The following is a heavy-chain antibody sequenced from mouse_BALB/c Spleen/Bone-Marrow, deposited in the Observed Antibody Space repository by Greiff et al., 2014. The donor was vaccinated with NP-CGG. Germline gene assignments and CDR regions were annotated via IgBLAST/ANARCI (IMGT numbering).Heavy chain of an antibody. CDR2: IWGDGST. V-gene: IGHV2-6-7*01. CDR1: GFSFTGYG. CDR3: ARDSCLITRAFNY. D-gene: IGHD2-4*01. Sequence: QVQLKESGPGLVAPSQTLSITCTVSGFSFTGYGVSWVRQPPGKGLEWLGMIWGDGSTNYNSAFQSRLSISKDNSKSQVFLKVNRLQTEDTARYYCARDSCLITRAFNYWGQGTSVTVSS. J-gene: IGHJ4*01.